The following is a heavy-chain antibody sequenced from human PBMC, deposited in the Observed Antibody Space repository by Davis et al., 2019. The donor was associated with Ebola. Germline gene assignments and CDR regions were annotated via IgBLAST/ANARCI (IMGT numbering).Heavy chain of an antibody. D-gene: IGHD1-26*01. Sequence: ASVKVSCKASGYTFTSYFVHWVRQVPGQGLEWMGLINPSSGSTTYSPSFQGRVTLTRDTSTSTAYLDLSSLTSEDTAVYYCARVIIMGAPIQHWGLGTLVTVSS. J-gene: IGHJ4*02. CDR2: INPSSGST. CDR3: ARVIIMGAPIQH. CDR1: GYTFTSYF. V-gene: IGHV1-46*01.